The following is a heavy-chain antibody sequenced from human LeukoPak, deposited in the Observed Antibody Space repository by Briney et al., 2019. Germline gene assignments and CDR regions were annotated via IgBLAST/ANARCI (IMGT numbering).Heavy chain of an antibody. D-gene: IGHD3-22*01. J-gene: IGHJ6*03. Sequence: SETLSLTCTVPGGSISSYYWSWIRQPAGKGLEWIGRIYTSGSTNYNPSLKSRVTMSVDTSKNQFSLKLSSVTAADTAVYYCARETEYYYDSSGYYYYYYMDVWGKGTTVTVSS. CDR1: GGSISSYY. CDR2: IYTSGST. V-gene: IGHV4-4*07. CDR3: ARETEYYYDSSGYYYYYYMDV.